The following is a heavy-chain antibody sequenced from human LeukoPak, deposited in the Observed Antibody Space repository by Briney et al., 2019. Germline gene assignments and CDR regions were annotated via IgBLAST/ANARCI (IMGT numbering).Heavy chain of an antibody. V-gene: IGHV4-59*01. D-gene: IGHD6-19*01. CDR2: IYYSGST. J-gene: IGHJ4*02. CDR1: GGSISSYY. Sequence: SETLSLTCTVSGGSISSYYWSWIRQPPGKGLEWIGYIYYSGSTNYNPSLKSRVTISVDTSKNQFSLKLSSVTAADTAFYYCARERTVAGSYYFDYWGQGTLVTVSS. CDR3: ARERTVAGSYYFDY.